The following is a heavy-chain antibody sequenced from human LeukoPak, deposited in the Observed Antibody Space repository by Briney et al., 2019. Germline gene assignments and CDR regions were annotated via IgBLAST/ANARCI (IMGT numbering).Heavy chain of an antibody. J-gene: IGHJ5*01. Sequence: HPGGSLRLSCAASGIILSSYWMSWVRQAPGKGLEWVANIKQDGSEKWYVDSVKVRFTISRDNAKNSLYLQMNSLRVEDTAVYYCAREFRSGYNSRWFDYWGQGTLVTVSS. D-gene: IGHD6-19*01. CDR2: IKQDGSEK. V-gene: IGHV3-7*01. CDR1: GIILSSYW. CDR3: AREFRSGYNSRWFDY.